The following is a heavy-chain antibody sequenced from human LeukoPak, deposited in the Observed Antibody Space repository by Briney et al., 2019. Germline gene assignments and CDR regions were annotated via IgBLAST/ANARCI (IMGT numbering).Heavy chain of an antibody. Sequence: SETLSLTCTVSGASISSYSYDWGWIRQPPGKGLEWIGTMIYSGRTFYNPSLKSRASISADTSKNQFSLKLISVTAADTAVYYCARHGDSSGSDYWGQGTLVTVSS. CDR2: MIYSGRT. D-gene: IGHD6-19*01. CDR1: GASISSYSYD. J-gene: IGHJ4*02. CDR3: ARHGDSSGSDY. V-gene: IGHV4-39*01.